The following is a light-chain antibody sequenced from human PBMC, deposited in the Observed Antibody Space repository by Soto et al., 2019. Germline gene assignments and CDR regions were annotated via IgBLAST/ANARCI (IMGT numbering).Light chain of an antibody. Sequence: EIVMTQSPATLSVSPGERATLSCRASQSVSSNLAWYQQKPGQAPRLLISGASTRATGIPARFSGSGSGTDFTRTISSLQSEHFVVYYCLQYNKWPWTFGQGTTVEIK. V-gene: IGKV3-15*01. CDR3: LQYNKWPWT. J-gene: IGKJ1*01. CDR1: QSVSSN. CDR2: GAS.